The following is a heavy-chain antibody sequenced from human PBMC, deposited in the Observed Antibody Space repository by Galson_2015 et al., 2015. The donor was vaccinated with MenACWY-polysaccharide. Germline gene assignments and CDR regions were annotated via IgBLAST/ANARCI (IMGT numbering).Heavy chain of an antibody. J-gene: IGHJ2*01. CDR1: RFTFRNYG. Sequence: SLRLSCAASRFTFRNYGMHWVRQAPGKGLEWVAIIWYDGSNKYYADSVKGRFTISRDDSKNMLFLQVTSLRVEDTAVYYLARGGGTSEWYFDLWGRGTLVTVSS. V-gene: IGHV3-33*01. CDR2: IWYDGSNK. D-gene: IGHD4-23*01. CDR3: ARGGGTSEWYFDL.